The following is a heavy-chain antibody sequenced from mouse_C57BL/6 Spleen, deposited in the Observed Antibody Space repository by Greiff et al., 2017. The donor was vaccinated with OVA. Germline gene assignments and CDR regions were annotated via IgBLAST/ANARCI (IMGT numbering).Heavy chain of an antibody. D-gene: IGHD1-1*01. CDR1: GYTFTSYW. CDR2: IYPGSGST. V-gene: IGHV1-55*01. CDR3: ARGEGSSLYYFDY. Sequence: VQLQQSGAELVKPGASVKMSCKASGYTFTSYWITWVKQRPGQGLEWIGDIYPGSGSTNYNEKFKSKATLTVDTSSSTAYMQLSSLTSEDSAVYYCARGEGSSLYYFDYWGQGTTLTVSS. J-gene: IGHJ2*01.